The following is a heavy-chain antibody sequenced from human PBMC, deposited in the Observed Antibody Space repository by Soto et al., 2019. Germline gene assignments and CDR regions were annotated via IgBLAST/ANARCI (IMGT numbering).Heavy chain of an antibody. CDR1: GFSLSSHA. D-gene: IGHD3-16*01. J-gene: IGHJ5*02. CDR2: ISYDGSTI. V-gene: IGHV3-30-3*01. Sequence: QVQLVESGGGVVQPGRSLRLSCAASGFSLSSHAMHLVRQAPGKGLEWLSIISYDGSTIFYADSVKGRFTISRDNSKNTLYLQINSFRTDDTAVYFCARHLASTVITSDWFDPWGQGTLVTVSS. CDR3: ARHLASTVITSDWFDP.